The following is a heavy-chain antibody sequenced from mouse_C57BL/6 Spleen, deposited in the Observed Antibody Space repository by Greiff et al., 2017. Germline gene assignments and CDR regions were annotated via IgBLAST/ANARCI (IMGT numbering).Heavy chain of an antibody. J-gene: IGHJ4*01. CDR1: GYTFTSYG. CDR3: ARLLITTVVAPSYAMDY. Sequence: QVQLKESGAELARPGASVKLSCKASGYTFTSYGISWVKQRPGQGLEWIGEIYPRSGNTYYNEKFKGKATLTADKSSSTAYMELRSLTSEDSAVYFCARLLITTVVAPSYAMDYWGQGTSVTVSS. V-gene: IGHV1-81*01. D-gene: IGHD1-1*01. CDR2: IYPRSGNT.